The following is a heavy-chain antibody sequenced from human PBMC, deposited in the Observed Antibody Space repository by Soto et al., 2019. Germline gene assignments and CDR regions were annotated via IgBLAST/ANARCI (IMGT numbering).Heavy chain of an antibody. Sequence: SETLSLTCTVSGCSIIFGYYWGWIRQPPGKLLGWSGSIYYNGSTNNNPSLKSRVTISVDTSKNHFSLKLNSVTAADTAVYYCSRQGYGAGTTWFDSWGQGTLVTVSS. CDR3: SRQGYGAGTTWFDS. CDR2: IYYNGST. V-gene: IGHV4-38-2*02. CDR1: GCSIIFGYY. J-gene: IGHJ5*01. D-gene: IGHD3-10*01.